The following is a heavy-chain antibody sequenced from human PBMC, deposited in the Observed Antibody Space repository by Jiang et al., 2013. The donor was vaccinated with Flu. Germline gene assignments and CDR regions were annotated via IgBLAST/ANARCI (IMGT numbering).Heavy chain of an antibody. J-gene: IGHJ6*02. Sequence: GLVKPSETLSLTCTVSGGSISSYYWSWIRQPPGKGLEWIGYIYYSGSTNYNPSLKSRVTISVDTSKNQFSLKLSSVTAADTAVYYCARGCSGGSCYSYYYYGMDVWGQGTTVTVSS. CDR2: IYYSGST. CDR3: ARGCSGGSCYSYYYYGMDV. CDR1: GGSISSYY. V-gene: IGHV4-59*01. D-gene: IGHD2-15*01.